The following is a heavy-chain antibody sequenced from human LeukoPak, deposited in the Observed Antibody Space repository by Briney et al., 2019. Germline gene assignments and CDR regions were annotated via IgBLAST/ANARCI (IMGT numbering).Heavy chain of an antibody. D-gene: IGHD6-13*01. CDR2: ILSDGSKE. V-gene: IGHV3-33*01. CDR3: ARDDGSGTDY. J-gene: IGHJ4*02. CDR1: GFTFSSYG. Sequence: RPGGSLRLSCAASGFTFSSYGMHWVRQAPGKGLEWVAVILSDGSKEFYTDSVKGRFTISRDNSKNTLYLQMNSLRAEDTAVYYCARDDGSGTDYWGQGTLVTVSS.